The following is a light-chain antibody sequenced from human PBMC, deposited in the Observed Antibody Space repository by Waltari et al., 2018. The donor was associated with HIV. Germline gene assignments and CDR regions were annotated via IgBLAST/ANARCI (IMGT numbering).Light chain of an antibody. CDR3: QVWDSSTDHVI. Sequence: SYTLTQPPSVSVAPGQTARITCEGTTIGSRTVHWYQQKPGQAPTVVVYDDDDRPSGIPERFSGSNSENTATLTISRVEAGDEADDYCQVWDSSTDHVIFGGGTKLTVL. J-gene: IGLJ2*01. CDR1: TIGSRT. CDR2: DDD. V-gene: IGLV3-21*02.